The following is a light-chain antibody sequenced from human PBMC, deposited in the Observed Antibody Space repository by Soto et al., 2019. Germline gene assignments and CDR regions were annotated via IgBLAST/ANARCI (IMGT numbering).Light chain of an antibody. CDR3: QQSYNTPIT. V-gene: IGKV1-39*01. J-gene: IGKJ5*01. CDR2: ATS. Sequence: DIQMTQSPSSLSASLGDRVTITCRASRTIDNYLNWYQQKPGRAPELLVYATSSLQNGVPSRFTGGGSGTHFTLTISGLQPEDFATYFCQQSYNTPITFGQGTRLENK. CDR1: RTIDNY.